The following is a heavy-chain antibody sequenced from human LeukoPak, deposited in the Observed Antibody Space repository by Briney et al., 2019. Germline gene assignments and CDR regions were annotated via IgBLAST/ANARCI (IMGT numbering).Heavy chain of an antibody. CDR2: IKQDGSEK. V-gene: IGHV3-7*01. CDR1: GFTLSSYW. D-gene: IGHD5-18*01. J-gene: IGHJ6*02. CDR3: ARGPRTATPPQPGFYYCAMEV. Sequence: GGSLRLSCAASGFTLSSYWMTWVRQAPGKGLEWVANIKQDGSEKNYADSVMRRFSISRDNAKNSLYLQMNSLRVEDTAVYYCARGPRTATPPQPGFYYCAMEVWGQGTTVTVSS.